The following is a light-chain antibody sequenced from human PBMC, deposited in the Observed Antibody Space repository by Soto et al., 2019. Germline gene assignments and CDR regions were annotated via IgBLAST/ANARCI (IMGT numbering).Light chain of an antibody. CDR1: QSVSSTL. J-gene: IGKJ1*01. CDR3: QQYGSAPRT. V-gene: IGKV3-20*01. Sequence: SVFTHAPSTLSLSPGERATLSCRASQSVSSTLLAWHQQKPGQAPRFIIYGASNRATGVPDRFSGGGSGTDCTLTISRLEPEDFAVYYCQQYGSAPRTFGQGTKVDIK. CDR2: GAS.